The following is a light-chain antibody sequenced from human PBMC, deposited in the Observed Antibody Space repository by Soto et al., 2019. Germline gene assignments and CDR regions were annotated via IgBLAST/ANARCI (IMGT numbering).Light chain of an antibody. CDR2: DAS. CDR3: QQRSNWPG. Sequence: EIVLTQSPATLSLSPGERATLSCRASQSVSSYLAWYQQKPGQAPRLLLYDASNRATGIPARLSGSGSGTNFPLPISRLGPEDFTVYYCQQRSNWPGFGGRTKVEIK. V-gene: IGKV3-11*01. CDR1: QSVSSY. J-gene: IGKJ4*02.